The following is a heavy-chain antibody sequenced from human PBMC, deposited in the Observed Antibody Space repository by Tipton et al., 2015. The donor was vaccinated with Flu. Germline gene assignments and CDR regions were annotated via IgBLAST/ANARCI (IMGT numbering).Heavy chain of an antibody. CDR1: GFTFSSYS. V-gene: IGHV3-21*05. D-gene: IGHD4-11*01. CDR3: VSHRYSMGGY. J-gene: IGHJ4*02. Sequence: SLRLSCAASGFTFSSYSMNWVRQAPGKGLEWLSYITSDSSDIYYADSVKGRFTISRDNAKNSLYLQMNSLRAEDTAVYYCVSHRYSMGGYWGQGTLVTVSS. CDR2: ITSDSSDI.